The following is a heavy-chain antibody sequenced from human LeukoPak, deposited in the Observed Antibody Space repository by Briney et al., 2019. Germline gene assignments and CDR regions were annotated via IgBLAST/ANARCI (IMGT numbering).Heavy chain of an antibody. CDR3: ARDEWELLPGGTNY. CDR2: ISAYNGNT. V-gene: IGHV1-18*01. J-gene: IGHJ4*02. D-gene: IGHD1-26*01. Sequence: GASVKVSRKASGYTFTSYGISWVRQAPGQGLEWMGWISAYNGNTNYAQKLQGGVTMTTDTSTSTAYMELRSLRSDDTAVYYCARDEWELLPGGTNYWGQGTLVTVSS. CDR1: GYTFTSYG.